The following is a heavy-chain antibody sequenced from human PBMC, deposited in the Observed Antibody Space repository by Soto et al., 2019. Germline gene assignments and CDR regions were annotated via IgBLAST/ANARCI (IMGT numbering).Heavy chain of an antibody. Sequence: PGGSLRLSCAASGFTFSTYWMTWVRQAPGKGLEWVANIKQDGSEKYYVDSVKGRFTISRDNAKNSLYLQMNSLRAEDTAVYYCARGLLDYGSGTYDYWGQGTLVTVSS. D-gene: IGHD3-10*01. V-gene: IGHV3-7*01. CDR2: IKQDGSEK. CDR1: GFTFSTYW. CDR3: ARGLLDYGSGTYDY. J-gene: IGHJ4*02.